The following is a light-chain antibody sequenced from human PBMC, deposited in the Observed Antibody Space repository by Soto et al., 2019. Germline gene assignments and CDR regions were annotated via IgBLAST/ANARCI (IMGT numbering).Light chain of an antibody. J-gene: IGKJ2*01. V-gene: IGKV3-20*01. Sequence: IVLTQSPGTLSLSPGERATLSCRASQSVSSSYLAWYQQKPGQAPRLLIYGASSRATGIPDRFSGSGSGTDFTLTISRLEPEDFAVYYCQQYGSSPAYTFGQGTK. CDR3: QQYGSSPAYT. CDR2: GAS. CDR1: QSVSSSY.